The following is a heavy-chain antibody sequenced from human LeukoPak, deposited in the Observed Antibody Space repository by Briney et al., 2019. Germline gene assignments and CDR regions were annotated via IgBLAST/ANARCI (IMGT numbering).Heavy chain of an antibody. D-gene: IGHD6-19*01. Sequence: GGSLRLSCRASGFTFSDHYMTWVRQAPGKGLEYISYLSNTGSDSFYADSVKGRFTISRDNSKNTLYLQMNSLRAEDTAVYYCARGAVAGRFDYWGQGTLVTVSS. CDR2: LSNTGSDS. CDR3: ARGAVAGRFDY. V-gene: IGHV3-11*05. J-gene: IGHJ4*02. CDR1: GFTFSDHY.